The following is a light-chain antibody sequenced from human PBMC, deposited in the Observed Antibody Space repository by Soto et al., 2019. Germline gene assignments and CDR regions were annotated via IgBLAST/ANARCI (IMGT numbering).Light chain of an antibody. V-gene: IGKV1-27*01. CDR2: AAS. CDR1: QGISNY. J-gene: IGKJ1*01. CDR3: QKYNSASWT. Sequence: DIQMTQSPSSLSASVGDRVTITCRARQGISNYLAWYQQKPGKVPKLLIYAASTLQSGVPSRFSGSGSGTDFTLTISSLHPEDVATYYCQKYNSASWTVGQGTKVEIK.